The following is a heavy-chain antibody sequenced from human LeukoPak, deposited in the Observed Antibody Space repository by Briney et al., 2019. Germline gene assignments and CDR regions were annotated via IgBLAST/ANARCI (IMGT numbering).Heavy chain of an antibody. CDR2: MNPNSGNT. CDR1: GYTFTSYD. Sequence: ASVKVSCKASGYTFTSYDINWVRQATGQGLEWMGWMNPNSGNTGYAQKFPGRVTITRNTSISTAYMELSSLRSEDTAVYYCAREGYCTNGVCYGDYWGQGTLVTVS. V-gene: IGHV1-8*03. D-gene: IGHD2-8*01. CDR3: AREGYCTNGVCYGDY. J-gene: IGHJ4*02.